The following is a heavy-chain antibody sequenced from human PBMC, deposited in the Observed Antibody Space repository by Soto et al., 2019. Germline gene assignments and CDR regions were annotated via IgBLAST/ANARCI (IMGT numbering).Heavy chain of an antibody. J-gene: IGHJ6*02. CDR2: IYHSGTF. CDR3: VRSVPAATWQYSGMDV. CDR1: GDSVSSSSC. D-gene: IGHD2-2*01. Sequence: PSETLSLTCAVSGDSVSSSSCWSYVRQAPGKGLEWIGEIYHSGTFNYNPSLASRVSASVGKSRNQLSLNLKSVTAADTAVYYCVRSVPAATWQYSGMDVWGQGTTVTVSS. V-gene: IGHV4-4*02.